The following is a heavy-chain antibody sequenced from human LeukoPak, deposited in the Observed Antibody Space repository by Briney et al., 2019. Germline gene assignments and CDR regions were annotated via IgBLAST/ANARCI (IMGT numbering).Heavy chain of an antibody. CDR3: ASGGPHNWFDP. CDR1: GFTVSSNY. J-gene: IGHJ5*02. D-gene: IGHD4-23*01. V-gene: IGHV3-53*01. CDR2: TYSGGST. Sequence: GGSLRLSCAASGFTVSSNYMSWVRQAPGKGLEWVSVTYSGGSTYYADSVKGRFTISRDNSKNTLYLQMNSLRAEDTAVYYCASGGPHNWFDPWGQGTLVTVSS.